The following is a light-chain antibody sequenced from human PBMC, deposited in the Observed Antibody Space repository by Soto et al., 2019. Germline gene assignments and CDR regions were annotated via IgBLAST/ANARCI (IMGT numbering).Light chain of an antibody. CDR3: AAWDDTVRSDV. CDR2: RND. Sequence: QSVLTQPSSVSGTPGQGVTISCSGSISNIGNNYVYWFQQLPGTAPKVLTNRNDQRPSGVPDRFSGSKSGTSASLAICGLRSDDEADYYCAAWDDTVRSDVFGTGTKVTVL. CDR1: ISNIGNNY. J-gene: IGLJ1*01. V-gene: IGLV1-47*01.